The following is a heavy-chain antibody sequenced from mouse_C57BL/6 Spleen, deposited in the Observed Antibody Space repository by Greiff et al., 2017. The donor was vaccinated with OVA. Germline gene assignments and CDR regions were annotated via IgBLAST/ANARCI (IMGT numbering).Heavy chain of an antibody. V-gene: IGHV1-69*01. D-gene: IGHD4-1*01. CDR3: ARSRTPRNWNVYYYAMDY. Sequence: QVQLQQPGAELVMPGASVKLSCKASGYTFTSYCMHWVKQRPGQGLEWIGAIDPSDSYTNYNQKFKCKSTLTVDKSSSTSYMQRSSLTSEDAAVYYCARSRTPRNWNVYYYAMDYWGQGTSVTVSS. J-gene: IGHJ4*01. CDR1: GYTFTSYC. CDR2: IDPSDSYT.